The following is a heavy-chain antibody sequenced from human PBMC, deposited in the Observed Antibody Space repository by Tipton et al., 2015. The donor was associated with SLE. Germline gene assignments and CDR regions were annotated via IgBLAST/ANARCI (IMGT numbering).Heavy chain of an antibody. Sequence: GLVKPSETLSLTCTVSGGSISSYYWSWIRQPPGKGLEWIGYIYYSGSTNYNPSLKSRVTISVDTSKNQFSLKLSSVTAADTAVYYCARAILEWLPYAFDIWGQGTMVTVSS. D-gene: IGHD3-3*01. J-gene: IGHJ3*02. CDR1: GGSISSYY. CDR2: IYYSGST. CDR3: ARAILEWLPYAFDI. V-gene: IGHV4-59*01.